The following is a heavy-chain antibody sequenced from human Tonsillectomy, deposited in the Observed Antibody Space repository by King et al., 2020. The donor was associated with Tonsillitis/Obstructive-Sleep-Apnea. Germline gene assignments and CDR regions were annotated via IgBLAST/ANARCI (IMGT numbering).Heavy chain of an antibody. V-gene: IGHV3-66*01. D-gene: IGHD2-21*01. CDR1: GLAVSSNY. J-gene: IGHJ4*02. Sequence: VQLVESGGGLVQPGGSLRLSCAASGLAVSSNYMSWVRQAPGKGLEWVSVIYSGGSTYYGDSVKGRSTISRDNSKNTVYLQMNSLRVEDTAVYYCAGGVVIAILDYWGQGALVTVSS. CDR2: IYSGGST. CDR3: AGGVVIAILDY.